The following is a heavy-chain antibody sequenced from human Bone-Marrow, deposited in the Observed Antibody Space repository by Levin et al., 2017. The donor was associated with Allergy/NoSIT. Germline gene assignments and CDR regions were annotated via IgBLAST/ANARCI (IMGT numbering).Heavy chain of an antibody. CDR2: IGRSGSDI. D-gene: IGHD2-2*01. Sequence: GESLKISCAASGFTFSDSYMTWIRQAPGKGLEWLSYIGRSGSDISYADSVKGRFTTSRDNAKNSLYLQMNSLRAEDTAVYYCARYARQPYIWGQGTMVTVSS. J-gene: IGHJ3*02. CDR3: ARYARQPYI. V-gene: IGHV3-11*01. CDR1: GFTFSDSY.